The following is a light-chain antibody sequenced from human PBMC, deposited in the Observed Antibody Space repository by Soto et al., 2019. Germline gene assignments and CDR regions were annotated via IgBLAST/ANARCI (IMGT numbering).Light chain of an antibody. V-gene: IGKV1-5*03. J-gene: IGKJ1*01. Sequence: DIQLTQSPSTLSASVGDRVTITCRASQTISIWLAWYQQKPGKAPKLLIYKGSNLDSGVPSRFSGSGSGTEFTLTISSLQPDDFATYYCQQYNTYSPWTFGQGTKVDIK. CDR1: QTISIW. CDR2: KGS. CDR3: QQYNTYSPWT.